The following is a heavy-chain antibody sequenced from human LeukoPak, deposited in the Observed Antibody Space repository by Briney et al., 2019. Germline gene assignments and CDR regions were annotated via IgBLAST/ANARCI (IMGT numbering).Heavy chain of an antibody. V-gene: IGHV3-9*01. Sequence: GRSLRLSCAASGFTFDDYAMHWVRQAPGKGLEWVSGISWNSGSIGYADSVKGRFTISRDNAKNTLYLQMNSLRAEDTAVYYCAANWNCDYWGQGTLVTVSS. J-gene: IGHJ4*02. D-gene: IGHD1-20*01. CDR1: GFTFDDYA. CDR2: ISWNSGSI. CDR3: AANWNCDY.